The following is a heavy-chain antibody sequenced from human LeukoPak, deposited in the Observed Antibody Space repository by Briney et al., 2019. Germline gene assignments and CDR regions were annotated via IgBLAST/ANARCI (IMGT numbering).Heavy chain of an antibody. CDR2: ISSDGTNK. CDR1: GFTFSSYA. D-gene: IGHD6-19*01. J-gene: IGHJ6*03. CDR3: PRDSQWLVSSGYYYYYMDV. V-gene: IGHV3-30*04. Sequence: GSLRLSCAASGFTFSSYAMHWVRQAPGKGLEWVAVISSDGTNKYYADSVKGRFTISRDNSKNTLYLQMNSLRPEDTAVYYCPRDSQWLVSSGYYYYYMDVWGEGTTVTVSS.